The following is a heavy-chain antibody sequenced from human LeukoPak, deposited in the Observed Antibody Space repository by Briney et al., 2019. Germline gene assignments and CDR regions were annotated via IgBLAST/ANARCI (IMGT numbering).Heavy chain of an antibody. D-gene: IGHD2-15*01. Sequence: RASVTVSCKASGGTFSSYALSWVRQAPGQGLEWMGGIIPIFGTTNYAQEFQGRVTITADESTSTAYMDLSILRSEDTAVYYCARDPRCSGGSCYDGGYYYGMDVWGQGTTVTVSS. CDR3: ARDPRCSGGSCYDGGYYYGMDV. J-gene: IGHJ6*02. CDR1: GGTFSSYA. CDR2: IIPIFGTT. V-gene: IGHV1-69*13.